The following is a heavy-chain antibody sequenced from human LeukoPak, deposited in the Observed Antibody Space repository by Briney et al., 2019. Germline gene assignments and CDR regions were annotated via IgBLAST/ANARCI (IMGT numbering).Heavy chain of an antibody. CDR1: GYTFSDYW. J-gene: IGHJ4*02. CDR3: ARLRWPRGGRSSFDY. Sequence: GESLRISCKASGYTFSDYWIVWLRQMSGKGLEWMGIIYPGDSDTKYSPSFQGQVTISADESITTAYLQWSSLKASDTAMYYCARLRWPRGGRSSFDYWGQGALVTVSS. D-gene: IGHD3-10*01. CDR2: IYPGDSDT. V-gene: IGHV5-51*01.